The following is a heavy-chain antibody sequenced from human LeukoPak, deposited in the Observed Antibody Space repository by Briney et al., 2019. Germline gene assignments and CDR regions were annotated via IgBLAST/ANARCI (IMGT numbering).Heavy chain of an antibody. Sequence: GGSLRLSCAASGFTVSSNYMSWVRQAPGKGLEWVSVIYSGGSTYYADSVKGRFTISRDNSKNTLYLQMNSLRAEDTAVYYCARGGAGSYPKFDYWGQGTLVTVSS. CDR1: GFTVSSNY. D-gene: IGHD2-15*01. CDR2: IYSGGST. V-gene: IGHV3-53*01. CDR3: ARGGAGSYPKFDY. J-gene: IGHJ4*02.